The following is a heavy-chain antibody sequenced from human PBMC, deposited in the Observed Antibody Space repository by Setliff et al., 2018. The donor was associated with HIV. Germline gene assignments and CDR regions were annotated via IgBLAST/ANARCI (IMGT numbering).Heavy chain of an antibody. CDR3: ARNYVNYYYYMDV. Sequence: GGSLRLSCAASGFTFSSYGMHWVRQAPGKGLEWVAFIRNDASNTYYADSVKGRFTISRDNAKNSLYLQMNSLRAEDTAVYYCARNYVNYYYYMDVWGKGTTVTVSS. V-gene: IGHV3-30*02. CDR2: IRNDASNT. J-gene: IGHJ6*03. CDR1: GFTFSSYG. D-gene: IGHD4-4*01.